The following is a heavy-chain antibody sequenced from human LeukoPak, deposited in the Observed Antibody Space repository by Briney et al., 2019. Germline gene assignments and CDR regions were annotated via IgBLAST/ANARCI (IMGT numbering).Heavy chain of an antibody. CDR3: ARQVAGSGDY. Sequence: GASVKVSCKASGYTFTGYFLHWVRQAPGQGLEWMGWMNPNSGDTNSAQEFQGRVTMTRDTSISTAYMELNSLRSDDTAVYYCARQVAGSGDYWGQGTLVTVSS. CDR2: MNPNSGDT. V-gene: IGHV1-2*02. D-gene: IGHD3-10*01. CDR1: GYTFTGYF. J-gene: IGHJ4*02.